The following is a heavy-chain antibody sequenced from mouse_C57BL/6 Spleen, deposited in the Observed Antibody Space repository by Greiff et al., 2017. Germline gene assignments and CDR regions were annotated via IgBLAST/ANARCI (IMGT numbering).Heavy chain of an antibody. CDR3: ARETDYGRSAWFAY. CDR2: ISYDGSN. CDR1: GYSITSGYY. V-gene: IGHV3-6*01. J-gene: IGHJ3*01. D-gene: IGHD2-1*01. Sequence: EVKLMEPGPGLVKPSQSLSLTCSVTGYSITSGYYRNWIRQFPGNKLEWMGYISYDGSNNYNPSLKNRIPITRDTTNNQFFLKLYCVTTGETATDYCARETDYGRSAWFAYWGQGTLVTVSA.